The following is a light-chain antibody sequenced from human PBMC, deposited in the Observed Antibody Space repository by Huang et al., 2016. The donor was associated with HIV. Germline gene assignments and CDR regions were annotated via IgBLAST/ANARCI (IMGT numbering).Light chain of an antibody. CDR1: QNVYSN. CDR3: QQYKDWPLT. V-gene: IGKV3-15*01. Sequence: EIVMTQSPATLSVSPGGGATLSCGASQNVYSNLAWYQQKVGQAPRLLIYGASTRATGIPARFSGSWSETEFTLTISSLQSEDFAVYYCQQYKDWPLTFGGGTKVEI. CDR2: GAS. J-gene: IGKJ4*01.